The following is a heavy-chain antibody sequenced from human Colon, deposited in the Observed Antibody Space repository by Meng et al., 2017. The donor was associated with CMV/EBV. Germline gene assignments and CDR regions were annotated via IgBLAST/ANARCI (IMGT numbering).Heavy chain of an antibody. CDR2: IYSGGST. CDR3: ARDSSSWYADY. V-gene: IGHV3-66*01. Sequence: EGQLVEAGGGLGQPGGTLILSCAASGFTVSSNYMSWVRQAPGEGLEWVSVIYSGGSTYYADSVKGRFTISRDNSKNTLYLQMNSLRAEDTAVYYCARDSSSWYADYWGQGTLVTVSS. D-gene: IGHD6-13*01. CDR1: GFTVSSNY. J-gene: IGHJ4*02.